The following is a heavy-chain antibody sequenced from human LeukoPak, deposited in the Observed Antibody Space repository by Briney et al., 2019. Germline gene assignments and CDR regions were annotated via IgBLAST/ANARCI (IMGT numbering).Heavy chain of an antibody. CDR3: ARGGPGIAAAVLDY. J-gene: IGHJ4*02. V-gene: IGHV3-7*01. CDR1: GFTFSSYW. D-gene: IGHD6-13*01. CDR2: IKQDGSEK. Sequence: GGSLRLSCAASGFTFSSYWMSWVRQAPGKGLERVAQIKQDGSEKYYVDSVKGRFTISRDNAKNSLYLQMNSLRAEDTAVYYCARGGPGIAAAVLDYWGQGTLVTVSS.